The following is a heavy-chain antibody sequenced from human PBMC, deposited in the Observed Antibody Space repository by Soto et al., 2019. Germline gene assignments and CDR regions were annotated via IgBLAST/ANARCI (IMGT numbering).Heavy chain of an antibody. CDR3: ARGRSFSYDSTPPPMFDP. Sequence: GESLKISCAGSGFTFSTFDIHWVRQAPGKGLEWVSGIGTLSDTFYAASVQGRFTISRQNAKNSVYLQMNSLRAGDTAFYYCARGRSFSYDSTPPPMFDPWGQGTLGTVSS. V-gene: IGHV3-13*01. CDR1: GFTFSTFD. J-gene: IGHJ5*02. CDR2: IGTLSDT. D-gene: IGHD3-10*01.